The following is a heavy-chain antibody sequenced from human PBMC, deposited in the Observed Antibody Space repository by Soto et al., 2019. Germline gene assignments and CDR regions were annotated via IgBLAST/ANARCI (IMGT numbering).Heavy chain of an antibody. CDR3: ARDPSNTSGRHLYFDY. V-gene: IGHV1-3*04. D-gene: IGHD6-19*01. CDR2: INTGNGNT. J-gene: IGHJ4*02. Sequence: ASVKVSCKASGYTFTSYAMHWVRQAPGQRLEWMGWINTGNGNTKYSQKFQGRVTITRDTSASTAYMELKSLRSDDTAIYYCARDPSNTSGRHLYFDYWGQGTRVTVSS. CDR1: GYTFTSYA.